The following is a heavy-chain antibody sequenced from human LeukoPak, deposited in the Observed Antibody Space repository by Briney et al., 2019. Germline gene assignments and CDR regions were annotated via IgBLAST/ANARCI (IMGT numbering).Heavy chain of an antibody. CDR1: GYTFTYCG. J-gene: IGHJ4*02. CDR2: ISAYSGGT. D-gene: IGHD6-13*01. Sequence: ASVKVSCKSSGYTFTYCGISWVRQPPGQGLEWMGWISAYSGGTNYAQKFQGRGTMTRDISTSTAYMELRSLRSDDTAFYYCARGEAAGGSHFDYWGQGTLVTVSS. CDR3: ARGEAAGGSHFDY. V-gene: IGHV1-18*01.